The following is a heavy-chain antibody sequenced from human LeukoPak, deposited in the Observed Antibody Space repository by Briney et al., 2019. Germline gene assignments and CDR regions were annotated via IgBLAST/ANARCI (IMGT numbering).Heavy chain of an antibody. CDR3: ARQAETYYDFWSGYNWFDP. V-gene: IGHV1-46*01. CDR1: GYTFTSYY. Sequence: GASVKVSCKASGYTFTSYYMHWVRQAPGQGLEWMGIINPSGGSTGYAQKFQGRVTMTRDTSTSTVYMELSSLRSEDTAVYYCARQAETYYDFWSGYNWFDPWGQGTLVTVSS. CDR2: INPSGGST. D-gene: IGHD3-3*01. J-gene: IGHJ5*02.